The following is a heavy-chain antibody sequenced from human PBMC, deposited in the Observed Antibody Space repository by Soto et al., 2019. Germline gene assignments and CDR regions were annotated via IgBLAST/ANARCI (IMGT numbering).Heavy chain of an antibody. CDR3: ARAGCDGGTCYTLVGLRYGMDV. D-gene: IGHD2-15*01. CDR1: GFTFSNYA. Sequence: QVQLVESGGGVVQPGRSLRLSCAASGFTFSNYAMYWVRQAPGKGLEWVAVISYDGNNKYYADSVKGRFTISRDNSKNTHYLRMNSLRAEDTAVYYCARAGCDGGTCYTLVGLRYGMDVWGQGTTVTVSS. CDR2: ISYDGNNK. V-gene: IGHV3-30-3*01. J-gene: IGHJ6*02.